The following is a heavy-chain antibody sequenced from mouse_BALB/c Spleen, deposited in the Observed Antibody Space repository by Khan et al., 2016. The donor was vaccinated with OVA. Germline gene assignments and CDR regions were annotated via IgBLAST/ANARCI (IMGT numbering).Heavy chain of an antibody. V-gene: IGHV1S132*01. CDR3: AGGYFGSYEFAY. CDR1: GYTFTNYW. CDR2: IFPGTGTT. Sequence: QVQLQQSGAELVKPGASVKLSCKTSGYTFTNYWIQWIKQRPGQGLGWIGQIFPGTGTTYYNQNFKDKATLTVDTSSNTAYMHLSSLTSEDSAVYFCAGGYFGSYEFAYWGQGTLVTVSP. D-gene: IGHD1-1*02. J-gene: IGHJ3*01.